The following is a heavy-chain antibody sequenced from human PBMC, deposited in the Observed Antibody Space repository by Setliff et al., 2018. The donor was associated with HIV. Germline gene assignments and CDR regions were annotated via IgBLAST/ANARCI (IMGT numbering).Heavy chain of an antibody. D-gene: IGHD7-27*01. CDR3: AHGRTGIAPPDFDY. V-gene: IGHV2-5*01. CDR1: GFSLTPRGAS. CDR2: IYWNGDE. Sequence: SGPTLVNPTQXLTLTCTFSGFSLTPRGASVGWIRQPPGRALEWLALIYWNGDERYSASLQGRLSIAKDTSRNQVVLTLTNMSPDDTAKYFCAHGRTGIAPPDFDYWGPGSLVTVSS. J-gene: IGHJ4*02.